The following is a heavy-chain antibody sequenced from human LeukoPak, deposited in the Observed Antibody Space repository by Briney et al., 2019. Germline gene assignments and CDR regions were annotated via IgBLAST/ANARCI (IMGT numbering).Heavy chain of an antibody. CDR1: GFTFSSYG. V-gene: IGHV3-30*03. J-gene: IGHJ4*02. CDR2: ISYDGSNK. CDR3: ARVGTSWAFDY. D-gene: IGHD2-2*01. Sequence: GGSLRLSCAASGFTFSSYGMHWVRQAPRKGLEWVAVISYDGSNKYYADSVKGRFTISRDNSKNTLYLQMNSLRAEDTAVYYCARVGTSWAFDYWGQGILVTVSS.